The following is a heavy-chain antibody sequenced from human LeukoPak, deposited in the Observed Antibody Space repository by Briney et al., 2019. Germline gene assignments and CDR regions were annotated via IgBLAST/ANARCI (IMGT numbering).Heavy chain of an antibody. J-gene: IGHJ4*02. D-gene: IGHD2-8*01. Sequence: GGSLRLSCAASGFTFSSYAVSWVRQAPGKGLEWVSSISGSGGSTYSADSVKGRFIISRDNSKNTLYLQMNSLRAEDTALYYCAKDRSCTNDICHGDFDYWGQGTLVSVS. CDR3: AKDRSCTNDICHGDFDY. CDR1: GFTFSSYA. CDR2: ISGSGGST. V-gene: IGHV3-23*01.